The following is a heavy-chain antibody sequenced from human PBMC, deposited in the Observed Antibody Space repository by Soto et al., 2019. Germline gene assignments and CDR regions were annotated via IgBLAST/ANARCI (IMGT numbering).Heavy chain of an antibody. CDR3: ARDFDYDSSGHYYDY. J-gene: IGHJ4*02. V-gene: IGHV3-11*01. Sequence: PGGSLRLSCAASGFTFSDYYMSWIRQAPGKGLEWISYISNSGSSIYYANSVKGRFTVSRDNAKNSQFLQMNTLRAEDTAVYYCARDFDYDSSGHYYDYWGQGTLVTVSS. D-gene: IGHD3-22*01. CDR1: GFTFSDYY. CDR2: ISNSGSSI.